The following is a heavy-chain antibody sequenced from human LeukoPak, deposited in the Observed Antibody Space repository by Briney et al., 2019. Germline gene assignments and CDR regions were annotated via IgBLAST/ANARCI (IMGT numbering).Heavy chain of an antibody. CDR3: LAGTY. Sequence: GGSLRLSCAVSGLTFSTAWMTWVRQAPGEGLEWLGRIKSETDGGTTHYAAPAKGRFTISRDDSIRTVYLQMNSLKTEDTAVYYCLAGTYWGQGTLVTVSS. V-gene: IGHV3-15*01. D-gene: IGHD3-10*01. CDR1: GLTFSTAW. CDR2: IKSETDGGTT. J-gene: IGHJ4*02.